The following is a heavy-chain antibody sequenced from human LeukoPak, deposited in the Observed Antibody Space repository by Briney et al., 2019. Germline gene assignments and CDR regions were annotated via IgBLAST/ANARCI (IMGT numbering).Heavy chain of an antibody. CDR2: IYSGGPT. Sequence: PGGSLRLSCAASGFTFSSYWMHWVRQAPGKGLEWVSVIYSGGPTYYADSVKGRFTISRDNSKNTVYLQMNSLRGEDTAVYFCARGWVVATGGFDMWGQGTMVTVSS. D-gene: IGHD2-8*02. J-gene: IGHJ3*02. CDR3: ARGWVVATGGFDM. V-gene: IGHV3-53*01. CDR1: GFTFSSYW.